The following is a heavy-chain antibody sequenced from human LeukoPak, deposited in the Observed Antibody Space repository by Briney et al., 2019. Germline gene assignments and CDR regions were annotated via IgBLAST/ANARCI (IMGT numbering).Heavy chain of an antibody. V-gene: IGHV3-33*01. CDR1: GFTFRNYV. D-gene: IGHD3-10*01. CDR2: IWSDGSSQ. Sequence: LTGGSLRLSCAASGFTFRNYVMHWVRQAPGKGLEWVAVIWSDGSSQYYGDSEKGRFTISRDNSKNTLHLQMSSLRADDTAVYYCARDKTSGYFDHWGQGTLVTVSS. CDR3: ARDKTSGYFDH. J-gene: IGHJ4*02.